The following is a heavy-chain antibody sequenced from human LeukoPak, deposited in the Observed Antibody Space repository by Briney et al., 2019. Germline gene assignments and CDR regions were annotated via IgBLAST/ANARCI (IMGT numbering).Heavy chain of an antibody. CDR1: GYTFTGYY. J-gene: IGHJ4*02. CDR2: INPNSGGT. CDR3: ARAAGIMIFGVVTHFDY. V-gene: IGHV1-2*02. Sequence: ASVKVSCKASGYTFTGYYMHWVRQAPGQGLEWMGWINPNSGGTNYAQKFQGRVTMTRDTSISTAYMELSRLRSDDTAVYYCARAAGIMIFGVVTHFDYWGQGTLVTVSS. D-gene: IGHD3-3*01.